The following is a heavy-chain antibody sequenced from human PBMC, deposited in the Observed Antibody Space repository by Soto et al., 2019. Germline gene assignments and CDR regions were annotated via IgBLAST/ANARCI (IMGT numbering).Heavy chain of an antibody. CDR1: GFTFSSYA. V-gene: IGHV3-23*01. Sequence: GGSLRLSCAASGFTFSSYAMSWVRQAPGKGLGWVSAISGSGGSTYYADSVKGRFTISRDNSKNTLYLQMNSLRAEDTAVYYCGRYTTYYYYYMDVWGKGTTVTVS. CDR3: GRYTTYYYYYMDV. D-gene: IGHD3-16*02. CDR2: ISGSGGST. J-gene: IGHJ6*03.